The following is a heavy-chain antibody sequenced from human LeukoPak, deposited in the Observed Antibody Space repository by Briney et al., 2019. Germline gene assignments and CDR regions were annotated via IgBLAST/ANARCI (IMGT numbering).Heavy chain of an antibody. Sequence: PSETLSLTCTVSGGSISTYYWSWIRQPPGKGLEWIGYIYYSGSTNYNPSLNSRVTISVDTSKNQFSLKLSSVTAADTAVYYCARDRWGTGGYFDYWGQGTLVTVSS. D-gene: IGHD7-27*01. CDR3: ARDRWGTGGYFDY. CDR1: GGSISTYY. CDR2: IYYSGST. V-gene: IGHV4-59*01. J-gene: IGHJ4*02.